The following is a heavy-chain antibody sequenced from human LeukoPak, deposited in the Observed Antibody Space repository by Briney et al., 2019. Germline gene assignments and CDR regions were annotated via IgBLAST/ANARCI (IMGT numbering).Heavy chain of an antibody. CDR1: GYTFTGYY. D-gene: IGHD6-13*01. CDR2: INPNSGNT. CDR3: ARHSSSWPHYFDY. Sequence: ASVKVSCKASGYTFTGYYIHWVRQAPGQGLEWMGWINPNSGNTNYAQKLQGRVTMTTDTSTSTAYMELRSLRSDDTAVYYCARHSSSWPHYFDYWGQGTLVTVSS. J-gene: IGHJ4*02. V-gene: IGHV1-18*04.